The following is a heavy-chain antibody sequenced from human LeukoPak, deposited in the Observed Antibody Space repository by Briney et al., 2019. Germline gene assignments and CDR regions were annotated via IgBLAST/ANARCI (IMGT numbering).Heavy chain of an antibody. Sequence: GGSLRLSCAASGFTFSSYSMNWVRQAPGKGLEWVSSISSSSSYIYYADSVKGRFTISRDNAKNSLYLQMNSLRAEDTAVYYCAKGAYYYDSQFDYWGQGTLVTVSS. CDR2: ISSSSSYI. D-gene: IGHD3-22*01. V-gene: IGHV3-21*04. CDR1: GFTFSSYS. J-gene: IGHJ4*02. CDR3: AKGAYYYDSQFDY.